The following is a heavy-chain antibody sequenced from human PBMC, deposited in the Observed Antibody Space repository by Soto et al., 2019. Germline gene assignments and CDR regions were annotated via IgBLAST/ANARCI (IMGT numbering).Heavy chain of an antibody. J-gene: IGHJ4*02. CDR3: ARQTPNDSSGYPLS. D-gene: IGHD3-22*01. CDR1: GYTFTGYY. CDR2: INPNSGGT. V-gene: IGHV1-2*02. Sequence: GASVKVSCKASGYTFTGYYMHWVRQAPGQGLEWMGWINPNSGGTNYAQKFQGRVTMTRDTSISTAYMELSSLRSEDTAVYYCARQTPNDSSGYPLSWGQGTLVTVSS.